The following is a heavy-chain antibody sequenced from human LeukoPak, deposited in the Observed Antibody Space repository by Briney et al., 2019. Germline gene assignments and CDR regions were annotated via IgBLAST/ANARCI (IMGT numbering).Heavy chain of an antibody. V-gene: IGHV1-2*02. J-gene: IGHJ4*02. Sequence: ASVKVSCKASGYTFTCYYMHWVRQAPGQGLEWMGWINPNSGGTNYAQKFQGRVTMTRDTSISTAYMELSRLRSDDTAVYYCARAGSGSYRFDYWGQGTLVTVSS. CDR2: INPNSGGT. CDR1: GYTFTCYY. CDR3: ARAGSGSYRFDY. D-gene: IGHD1-26*01.